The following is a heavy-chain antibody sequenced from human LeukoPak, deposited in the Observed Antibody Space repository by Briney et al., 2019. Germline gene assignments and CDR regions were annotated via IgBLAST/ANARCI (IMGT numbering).Heavy chain of an antibody. CDR3: ARASGRITFMYNWFDP. D-gene: IGHD3-16*01. Sequence: KAGGSLRLSCAASGFTFSSYSMNWVRRAPGKGLEWVSSISSSSSYIYYADSVKGRFTISRDNAKNSLYLQMNSLRAEDTAVYYCARASGRITFMYNWFDPWGQGTLVTVSS. V-gene: IGHV3-21*01. J-gene: IGHJ5*02. CDR1: GFTFSSYS. CDR2: ISSSSSYI.